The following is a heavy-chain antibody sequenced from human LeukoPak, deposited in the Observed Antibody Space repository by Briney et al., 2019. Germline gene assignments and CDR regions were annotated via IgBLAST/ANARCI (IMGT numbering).Heavy chain of an antibody. CDR1: GGSISSYY. J-gene: IGHJ4*02. CDR3: ARVGYYDSSGYYYVAFDY. Sequence: PSETLSLTCTVSGGSISSYYWSWIRQPPGKGLEWIGYIYYGGSTNYNPSLKSRVTISVDTSKNQFSLKLSSVTAADTAVYYCARVGYYDSSGYYYVAFDYWGQGTLVTVSS. CDR2: IYYGGST. V-gene: IGHV4-59*01. D-gene: IGHD3-22*01.